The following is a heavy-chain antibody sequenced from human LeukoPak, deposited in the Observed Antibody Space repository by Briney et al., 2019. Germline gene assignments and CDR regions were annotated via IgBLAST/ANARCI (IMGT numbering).Heavy chain of an antibody. CDR3: AKDFSITIFGVVIMGFDY. J-gene: IGHJ4*02. CDR1: GFTFSSYA. Sequence: GGSLRLSCAASGFTFSSYAMSWVRQAPGKGLEWVSAISGSGDSTYYADSVKGRFTISRDNSKNTLYLQMNSLRAEDTAVYYCAKDFSITIFGVVIMGFDYWGQGTLVTVSS. D-gene: IGHD3-3*01. CDR2: ISGSGDST. V-gene: IGHV3-23*01.